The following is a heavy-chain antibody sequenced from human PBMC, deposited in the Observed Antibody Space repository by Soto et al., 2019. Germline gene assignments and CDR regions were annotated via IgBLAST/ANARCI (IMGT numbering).Heavy chain of an antibody. CDR1: GFTFSSYA. Sequence: EVQLLESGGGLVQPGESLRLSCAASGFTFSSYAMRWVRQAPGKGLEWVASITENGGDTYYADSVKGRFTISRDNSKNTRYLQMNSLRAEDTAIFYGVKSDRSGYRASDYWGQGTLVIVSS. J-gene: IGHJ4*02. CDR3: VKSDRSGYRASDY. CDR2: ITENGGDT. V-gene: IGHV3-23*01. D-gene: IGHD3-22*01.